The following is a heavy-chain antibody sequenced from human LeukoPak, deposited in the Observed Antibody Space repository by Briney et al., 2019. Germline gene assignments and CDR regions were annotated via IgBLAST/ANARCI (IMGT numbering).Heavy chain of an antibody. CDR2: IFYIGST. CDR3: ARGREVVPVTISWSDYQYYYMDV. V-gene: IGHV4-59*01. D-gene: IGHD2-2*02. Sequence: SETLSLTCTVSGGSFSPFYCTWIRQSPGKGLEWVGYIFYIGSTNSNPSLKSRVTISMDTSKDHFSLRLSYVTAADTAVYYCARGREVVPVTISWSDYQYYYMDVWGNGTTVTVSS. J-gene: IGHJ6*03. CDR1: GGSFSPFY.